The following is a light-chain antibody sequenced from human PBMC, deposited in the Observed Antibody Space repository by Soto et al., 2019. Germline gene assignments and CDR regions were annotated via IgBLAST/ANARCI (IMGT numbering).Light chain of an antibody. Sequence: DIQLTQSPSTLSASVGDRVTITCRASQSISSWLAWYQKKPGKAPKVLIYDASSLESGVPSRFSGSASGTDFPLTSSSLQPDDFATYYCQQYDSYSRTFGQGTKVEIK. V-gene: IGKV1-5*01. CDR1: QSISSW. J-gene: IGKJ1*01. CDR3: QQYDSYSRT. CDR2: DAS.